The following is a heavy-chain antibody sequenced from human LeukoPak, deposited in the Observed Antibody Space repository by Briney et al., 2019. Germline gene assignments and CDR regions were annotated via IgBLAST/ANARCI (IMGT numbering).Heavy chain of an antibody. CDR1: GFTFSSYA. CDR3: ASIKGRGPYYYYMDV. J-gene: IGHJ6*03. CDR2: ISGSGTNT. Sequence: GGSLRLSCAASGFTFSSYAMSWVRQAPGKGLEWVSVISGSGTNTYYADSVKGRFTISRDNSKNTLYLQMNSLRAEDTAVYYCASIKGRGPYYYYMDVWGKGTTVTISS. V-gene: IGHV3-23*01. D-gene: IGHD3-10*01.